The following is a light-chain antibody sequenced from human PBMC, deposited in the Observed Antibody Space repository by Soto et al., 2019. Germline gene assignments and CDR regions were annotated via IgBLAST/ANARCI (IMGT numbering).Light chain of an antibody. J-gene: IGKJ1*01. Sequence: AIRMTQSPSSFSASTGDRVTITCRASQGISSDLAWYQQKPGKAPKLLIYAASTLQSGVPSRFSGSGSGTDFTLTISRLQSEDFATYYCQQYYIYPRTFGQGTKVEIK. CDR1: QGISSD. V-gene: IGKV1-8*01. CDR3: QQYYIYPRT. CDR2: AAS.